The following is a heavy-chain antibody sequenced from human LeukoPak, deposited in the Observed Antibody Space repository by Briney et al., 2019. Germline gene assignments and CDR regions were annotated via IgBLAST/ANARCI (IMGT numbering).Heavy chain of an antibody. D-gene: IGHD2-2*01. Sequence: SETLSLTCTVSGGSISSYYWSWLRQPPGKGLEWIGYIYYSGSTNYNPSLKSRVTISVDTSKNQFSLKLSSVTAADTAVYYCARAESYQYYFDYWGQGTLVTVSS. V-gene: IGHV4-59*01. J-gene: IGHJ4*02. CDR3: ARAESYQYYFDY. CDR2: IYYSGST. CDR1: GGSISSYY.